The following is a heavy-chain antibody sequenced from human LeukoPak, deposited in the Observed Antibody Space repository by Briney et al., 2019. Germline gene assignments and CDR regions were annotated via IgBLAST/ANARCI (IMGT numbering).Heavy chain of an antibody. Sequence: GGSLRLSCAASGFTFSTYAMSWVRRAPGKGLEWVSGISGSGGSTYYADSVKGRFTISRDNSKNTLYLQMNSLRAEDTAVYYCAKDKSCSTVSCYVGYWGQGTLVTVSS. CDR3: AKDKSCSTVSCYVGY. CDR2: ISGSGGST. V-gene: IGHV3-23*01. D-gene: IGHD2-2*01. CDR1: GFTFSTYA. J-gene: IGHJ4*02.